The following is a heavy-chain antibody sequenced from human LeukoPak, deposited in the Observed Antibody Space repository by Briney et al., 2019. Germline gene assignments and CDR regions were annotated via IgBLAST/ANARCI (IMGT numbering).Heavy chain of an antibody. J-gene: IGHJ4*02. D-gene: IGHD1-26*01. V-gene: IGHV4-34*01. CDR1: GGSFSGYY. CDR2: INHSGST. Sequence: SETLSLTCAVYGGSFSGYYWSWIRQPPGKGLEWIGEINHSGSTNYNPPLKSRVTISVDTSKNQFSLKLSSVTAADTAVYYCARGELPDYWGQGTLVTVSS. CDR3: ARGELPDY.